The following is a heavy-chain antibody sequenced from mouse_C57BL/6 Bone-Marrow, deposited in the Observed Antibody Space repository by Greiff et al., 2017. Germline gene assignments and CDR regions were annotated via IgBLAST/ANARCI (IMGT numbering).Heavy chain of an antibody. CDR1: GYTFTSYW. J-gene: IGHJ4*01. Sequence: QVQLQQPGAELVKPGASVKLSCKASGYTFTSYWMQWVKQRPGQGLEWIGEIDPSDSYTNYNQKFKGKATLTVDTSSSTAYMQLSSLTSEDSAVYYCAQVGYDEAMDYWGQGTSVTVSS. CDR2: IDPSDSYT. CDR3: AQVGYDEAMDY. D-gene: IGHD2-2*01. V-gene: IGHV1-50*01.